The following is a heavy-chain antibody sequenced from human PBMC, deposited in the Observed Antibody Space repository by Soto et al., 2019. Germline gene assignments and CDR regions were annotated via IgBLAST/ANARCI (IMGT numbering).Heavy chain of an antibody. CDR3: ARGGLLPDY. CDR2: ISHSGST. V-gene: IGHV4-30-2*01. J-gene: IGHJ4*02. Sequence: QLQLQESGSGLVKPSQTLSLTCAVSGGSTSSGGYSWSWLRQPPGKGLEWIGYISHSGSTYYNPSLQSRATISLDTAKNQFSLRLSSVTAADTAVYYCARGGLLPDYWGQGTLVTVSS. CDR1: GGSTSSGGYS. D-gene: IGHD6-19*01.